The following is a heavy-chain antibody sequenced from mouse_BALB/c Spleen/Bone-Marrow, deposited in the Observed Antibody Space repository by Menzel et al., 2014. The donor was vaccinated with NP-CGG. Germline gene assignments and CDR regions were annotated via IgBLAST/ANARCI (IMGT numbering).Heavy chain of an antibody. Sequence: EVQRVESGGGLVQPGGSLKLSCAASGFTFSSYGMSWVRQTPDKRLEMIATINNNGGDTYYPDSVKGRFTISRDNARNTLYLQMSSLKSEDTAMYYCARGYDYSSLFAYWGQGTLVTVSP. V-gene: IGHV5-6-3*01. J-gene: IGHJ3*01. CDR3: ARGYDYSSLFAY. CDR1: GFTFSSYG. D-gene: IGHD2-4*01. CDR2: INNNGGDT.